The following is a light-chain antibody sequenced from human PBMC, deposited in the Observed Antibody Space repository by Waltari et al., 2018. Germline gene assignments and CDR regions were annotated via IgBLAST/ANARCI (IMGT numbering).Light chain of an antibody. CDR3: CSYAGLSTWV. J-gene: IGLJ3*02. CDR2: DVS. Sequence: QSALTQPRSVSGSPGQSVTISCTGSSSDVGGYQYVSWYQQLPGKAPKLMIYDVSERPSGVPDRFSGSKSGNTASLTISGLQAEDEADYYCCSYAGLSTWVFGGGTKLTVL. CDR1: SSDVGGYQY. V-gene: IGLV2-11*01.